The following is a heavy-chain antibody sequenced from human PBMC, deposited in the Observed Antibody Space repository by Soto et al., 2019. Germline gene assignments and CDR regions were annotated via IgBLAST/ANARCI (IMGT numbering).Heavy chain of an antibody. J-gene: IGHJ4*02. CDR1: GFTFSSYA. CDR2: ISGSGGTT. V-gene: IGHV3-23*01. CDR3: AKRPGSQPKFFFDY. Sequence: GGSLRLSCAASGFTFSSYAMSWVRQAPGKGLEWVSSISGSGGTTYYADSVKGRFTISRDNSKNTIYLHMNSLRAEDTAVYYCAKRPGSQPKFFFDYWGQGTLVTVS. D-gene: IGHD1-26*01.